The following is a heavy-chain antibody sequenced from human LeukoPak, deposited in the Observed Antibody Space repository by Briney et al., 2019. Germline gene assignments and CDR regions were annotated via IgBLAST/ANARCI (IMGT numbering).Heavy chain of an antibody. CDR2: INHSGST. Sequence: SETLSLTCAVYGGSFSGYYWSWIRQPPGKGLEWIGEINHSGSTNYNPSLKSRVTISVDTSKNQFSLKLSSVTAADTAVYYCARVKATGTTLIWDYFGMDVWGQGTTVTVSS. J-gene: IGHJ6*02. CDR3: ARVKATGTTLIWDYFGMDV. CDR1: GGSFSGYY. D-gene: IGHD1-7*01. V-gene: IGHV4-34*01.